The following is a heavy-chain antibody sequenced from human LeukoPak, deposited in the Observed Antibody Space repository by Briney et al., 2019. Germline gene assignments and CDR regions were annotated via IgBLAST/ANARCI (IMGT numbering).Heavy chain of an antibody. D-gene: IGHD1-26*01. CDR3: AKGGYYDLDAFDI. J-gene: IGHJ3*02. CDR2: LRFDATSY. Sequence: GGSLRLSCAASGFTFSSFGMHWVRQAPGKGLEWVSFLRFDATSYYYAESVKGRFTISRDNSKNTLYLQMNSLRAEDTALYYCAKGGYYDLDAFDIWGQGTMVTVSS. V-gene: IGHV3-30*02. CDR1: GFTFSSFG.